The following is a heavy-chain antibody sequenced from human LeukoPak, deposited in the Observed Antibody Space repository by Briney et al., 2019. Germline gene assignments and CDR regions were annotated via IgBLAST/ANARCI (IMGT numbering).Heavy chain of an antibody. CDR2: IYYSGST. D-gene: IGHD3-22*01. V-gene: IGHV4-59*01. CDR3: ARTYYYDSSGYYDGFDP. CDR1: GGSISSFY. J-gene: IGHJ5*02. Sequence: SETLSLTCTVSGGSISSFYWSWIRQPPGKGLEWIGYIYYSGSTNYNPSLKSRVTISVDTSKNQFSLKLSSVTAADTAVYYCARTYYYDSSGYYDGFDPWGQGALVTVSS.